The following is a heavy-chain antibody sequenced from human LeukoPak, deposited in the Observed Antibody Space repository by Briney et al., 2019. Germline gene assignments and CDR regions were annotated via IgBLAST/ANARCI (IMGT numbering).Heavy chain of an antibody. D-gene: IGHD2-15*01. Sequence: ASVKVSCKASGYTFIGYYLPWVRQAPGQGLEWMGWINPHNGDTNYAQKFQGRVTMTRDTSITTAYMELSRLKSDDAAVYYCATVRDIVVGGGPYYFDYWGQGTLVTVSS. CDR2: INPHNGDT. CDR3: ATVRDIVVGGGPYYFDY. CDR1: GYTFIGYY. V-gene: IGHV1-2*02. J-gene: IGHJ4*02.